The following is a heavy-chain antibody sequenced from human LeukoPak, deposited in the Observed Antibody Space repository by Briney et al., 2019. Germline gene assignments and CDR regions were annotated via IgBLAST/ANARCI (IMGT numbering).Heavy chain of an antibody. CDR1: GDSISTSNSY. D-gene: IGHD3-10*01. Sequence: SETLSLTCTVSGDSISTSNSYWGWIRQPPGKGLEWIGSIYYSGNTYYNASLKSRVTISVDTSKNQFSLKLSSVTAADTAVYYCARVGSGSYAHNWFDPWGQGTLVTVSS. CDR2: IYYSGNT. J-gene: IGHJ5*02. V-gene: IGHV4-39*07. CDR3: ARVGSGSYAHNWFDP.